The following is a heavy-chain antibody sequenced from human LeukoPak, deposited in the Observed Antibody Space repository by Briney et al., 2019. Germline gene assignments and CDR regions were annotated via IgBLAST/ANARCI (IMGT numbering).Heavy chain of an antibody. J-gene: IGHJ2*01. Sequence: GGSLRLSCAASGFTFSSYSMNWVRQAPGKGLEWVSSTSSSSSDIYYADSVKGRFTISRDNSKNSLYLQITSLRAEDTAVYYCARDFYRYYYDSSGSWYFDLWGRGTLVTVSS. CDR2: TSSSSSDI. D-gene: IGHD3-22*01. CDR3: ARDFYRYYYDSSGSWYFDL. V-gene: IGHV3-21*01. CDR1: GFTFSSYS.